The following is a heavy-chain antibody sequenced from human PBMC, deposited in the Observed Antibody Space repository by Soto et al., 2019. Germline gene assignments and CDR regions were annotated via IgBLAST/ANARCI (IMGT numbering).Heavy chain of an antibody. J-gene: IGHJ6*03. CDR2: ISSSSSYI. D-gene: IGHD2-2*01. CDR3: ARGDIVVVPAVTDYYSYMDV. Sequence: PGVSLRHSCGAAGVTFSGYSMNWVRQDPGKGLEWVSSISSSSSYIYYADSVKGRFTISRDNAKNSLYLQMNSLRAEDTAVYYCARGDIVVVPAVTDYYSYMDVWGKGTTVTVSS. CDR1: GVTFSGYS. V-gene: IGHV3-21*01.